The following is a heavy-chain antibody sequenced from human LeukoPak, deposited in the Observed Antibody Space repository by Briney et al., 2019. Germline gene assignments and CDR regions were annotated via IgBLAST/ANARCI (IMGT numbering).Heavy chain of an antibody. CDR3: ARDRPVAGTTYPYYFDY. CDR1: GLTVSSNY. V-gene: IGHV3-66*02. Sequence: SGGSLRLSCAASGLTVSSNYMSWVRQAPGRGLEWVSVIYSGGSTYYADSVKGRFTISRDNSKNTLYLQMNSLRAEDTAVYYCARDRPVAGTTYPYYFDYWGQGTLVTVSS. CDR2: IYSGGST. J-gene: IGHJ4*02. D-gene: IGHD6-19*01.